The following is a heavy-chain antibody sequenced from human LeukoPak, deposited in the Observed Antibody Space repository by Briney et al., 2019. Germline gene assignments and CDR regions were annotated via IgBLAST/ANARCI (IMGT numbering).Heavy chain of an antibody. CDR3: AVARSGYYLAIDY. CDR2: TYYRSKWYN. V-gene: IGHV6-1*01. CDR1: GDSVSSNSAV. J-gene: IGHJ4*02. Sequence: SQTLSLTCAISGDSVSSNSAVWNWIRQSPSRGLEWLGRTYYRSKWYNDYAVSVESRITINPDTSKNQFSLQLNSVTPEDTAVCYCAVARSGYYLAIDYWAQGTLVTVSS. D-gene: IGHD3-22*01.